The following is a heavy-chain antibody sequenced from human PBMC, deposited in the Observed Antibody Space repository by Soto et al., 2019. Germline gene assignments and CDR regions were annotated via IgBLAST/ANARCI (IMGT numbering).Heavy chain of an antibody. CDR1: GFSLTTEGVA. J-gene: IGHJ4*02. Sequence: QITLEESGPTLLKPTQTLTLTCTFSGFSLTTEGVAVAWARQSPGKAPEWLAVIFWDDDKRFNPSLSSRLTITKDTAKSQVFLTLTRVDPEDAATYFCAQRSCDSRTCSGDSWGPGTQVTVSS. CDR2: IFWDDDK. CDR3: AQRSCDSRTCSGDS. V-gene: IGHV2-5*02. D-gene: IGHD3-22*01.